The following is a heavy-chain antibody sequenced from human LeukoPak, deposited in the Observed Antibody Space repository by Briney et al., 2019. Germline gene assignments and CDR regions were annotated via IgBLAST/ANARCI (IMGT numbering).Heavy chain of an antibody. CDR3: ASDIAVAGTGYFDY. CDR1: GYTFTGYY. D-gene: IGHD6-19*01. CDR2: INPNSGGT. V-gene: IGHV1-2*02. J-gene: IGHJ4*02. Sequence: ASVKVSCKASGYTFTGYYMHWVRQAPGQGLEWMGWINPNSGGTNYAQKFQGRVTMTRDTSISTAYMELSRLRSDDTAVYYCASDIAVAGTGYFDYWGQGTLVTVSS.